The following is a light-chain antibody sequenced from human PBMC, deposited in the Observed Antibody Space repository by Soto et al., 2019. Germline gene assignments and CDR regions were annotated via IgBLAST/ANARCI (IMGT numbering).Light chain of an antibody. CDR2: RNN. CDR3: AAWDDSLSGLV. J-gene: IGLJ7*01. CDR1: SSNIGSNY. Sequence: QLVLTQPPSASGTPGQRVTISCSGGSSNIGSNYVSWYQQLPGTAPKVLIYRNNQRPSGVPDRFSGSKSGPSGSLAISGLRSEDEADYYCAAWDDSLSGLVFGGGTQLTVL. V-gene: IGLV1-47*01.